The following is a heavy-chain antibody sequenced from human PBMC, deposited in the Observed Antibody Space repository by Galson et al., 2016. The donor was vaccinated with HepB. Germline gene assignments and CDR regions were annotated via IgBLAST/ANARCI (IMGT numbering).Heavy chain of an antibody. CDR1: GGSISNRSYF. D-gene: IGHD1-26*01. V-gene: IGHV4-39*01. Sequence: ETLSLTCNVSGGSISNRSYFWAWIRQPPGKGLEWIATIYYSGKTYYSPSLQSRVTISVDTSKNQFSLTLASVSAADTSVYYCARLQVGAITKGFETWGQGTMVTVSS. J-gene: IGHJ3*02. CDR2: IYYSGKT. CDR3: ARLQVGAITKGFET.